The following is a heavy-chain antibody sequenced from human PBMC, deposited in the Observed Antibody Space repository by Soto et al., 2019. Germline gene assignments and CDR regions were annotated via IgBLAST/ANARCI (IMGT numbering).Heavy chain of an antibody. CDR2: IRGQTYGGAP. D-gene: IGHD6-19*01. J-gene: IGHJ4*02. CDR3: ARSSGGYRPLYFGY. Sequence: WFRQTPGQGKEWVGFIRGQTYGGAPEYAASVRGRFTISRDDSNSIAYLHMNSLKTEDSAIYFCARSSGGYRPLYFGYWGRGSLVTVSS. V-gene: IGHV3-49*03.